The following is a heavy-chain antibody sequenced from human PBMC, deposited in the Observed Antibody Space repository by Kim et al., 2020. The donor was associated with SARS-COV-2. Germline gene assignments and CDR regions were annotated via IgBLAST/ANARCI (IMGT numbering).Heavy chain of an antibody. CDR1: GFTFSSYA. CDR3: AKDTRLAVAGSDY. V-gene: IGHV3-23*01. J-gene: IGHJ4*02. CDR2: ISGSGGST. Sequence: GGSLRLSCAASGFTFSSYAMSWVRQAPGKGLEWVSAISGSGGSTYYADSVKGRFTISRDNSKNTLYLQMNSPRAEDTAVYYCAKDTRLAVAGSDYWGQGTLVTVSS. D-gene: IGHD6-19*01.